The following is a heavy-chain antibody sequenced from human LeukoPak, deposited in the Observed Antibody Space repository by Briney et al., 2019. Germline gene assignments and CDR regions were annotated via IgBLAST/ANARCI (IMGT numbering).Heavy chain of an antibody. CDR2: INHSGST. D-gene: IGHD1-14*01. CDR1: GGFLSGYY. Sequence: SETLPLTCAVYGGFLSGYYWSWIRQPPGKGLEWIGEINHSGSTNYNPSLKSRVTISVDTSKNQFSLKLSSVTAADTAVYYCASRRTPPRNWFDPWGQGTLVTVSS. V-gene: IGHV4-34*01. J-gene: IGHJ5*02. CDR3: ASRRTPPRNWFDP.